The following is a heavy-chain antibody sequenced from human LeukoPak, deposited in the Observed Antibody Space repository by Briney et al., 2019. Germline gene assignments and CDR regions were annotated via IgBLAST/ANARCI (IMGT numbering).Heavy chain of an antibody. CDR3: ARMDYPLGYI. D-gene: IGHD3/OR15-3a*01. Sequence: PSETLSLTCTVSGVSVSSGSYYWSWIRQPPGEGLEWIGYIYYSGSTNYNPSLKSRVTISVDTSKNQFSLKLSSVTAADTAVYYCARMDYPLGYIWGQGTLVTVSS. CDR1: GVSVSSGSYY. J-gene: IGHJ4*02. V-gene: IGHV4-61*01. CDR2: IYYSGST.